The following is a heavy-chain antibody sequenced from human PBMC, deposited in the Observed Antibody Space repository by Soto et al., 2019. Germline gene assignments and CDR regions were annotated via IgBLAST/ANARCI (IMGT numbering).Heavy chain of an antibody. CDR1: GGSVSSGSHQ. CDR2: IYYTGST. D-gene: IGHD3-3*01. J-gene: IGHJ6*02. Sequence: QVQLQESGPGLVKPSETLSLTCTVSGGSVSSGSHQWSWIRQSPGKGLEWIGYIYYTGSTNYNPSFMSRGTISVDTSKNPFSPKLTSVTAADTARYFCARRQFYDFWSGSVPMEVWGQGTTVTVSS. CDR3: ARRQFYDFWSGSVPMEV. V-gene: IGHV4-61*01.